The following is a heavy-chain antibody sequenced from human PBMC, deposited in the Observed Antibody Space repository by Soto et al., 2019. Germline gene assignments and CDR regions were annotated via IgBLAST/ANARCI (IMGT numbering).Heavy chain of an antibody. V-gene: IGHV3-7*05. CDR2: INQDGSEN. CDR3: ARDGSRSWYSYYYNGMDV. J-gene: IGHJ6*02. CDR1: GFTFSSYW. Sequence: EVQLVESGGGLVQPGGSLRLSCAASGFTFSSYWMSWVRQAPGKGLEWVANINQDGSENFYVDSVKGRFTISRDNAKKSLYLQMNTLRVEYTAVYYCARDGSRSWYSYYYNGMDVCGQGTTVTVSS. D-gene: IGHD6-13*01.